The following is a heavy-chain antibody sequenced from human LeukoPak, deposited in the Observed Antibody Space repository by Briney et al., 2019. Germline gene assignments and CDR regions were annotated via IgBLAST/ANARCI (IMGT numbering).Heavy chain of an antibody. J-gene: IGHJ5*02. CDR3: AKGVGIEGAGHFDP. D-gene: IGHD6-13*01. CDR1: GFTFSSYA. Sequence: PGGSLRLSRAASGFTFSSYAMTWVRQAPGKGLEWVSSISGSGYSTYYADSVKGRFTISRDNSKNTLYLQMNSLRGEDTAVYYCAKGVGIEGAGHFDPWGQGTVVTVSS. V-gene: IGHV3-23*01. CDR2: ISGSGYST.